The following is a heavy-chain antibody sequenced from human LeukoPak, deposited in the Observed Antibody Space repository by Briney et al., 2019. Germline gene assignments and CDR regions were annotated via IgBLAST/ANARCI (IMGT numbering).Heavy chain of an antibody. CDR1: GDPISSGDYY. V-gene: IGHV4-30-4*01. Sequence: SETLSLTCTVSGDPISSGDYYWSWIRQPPGKGLEWIGYIYYSGNTYYNPSLKSRVSISLDTSKNQFSLKLSSVTAADTAVYYCASGSRGPFDYWGQGTLVTVSS. CDR2: IYYSGNT. CDR3: ASGSRGPFDY. J-gene: IGHJ4*02. D-gene: IGHD1-26*01.